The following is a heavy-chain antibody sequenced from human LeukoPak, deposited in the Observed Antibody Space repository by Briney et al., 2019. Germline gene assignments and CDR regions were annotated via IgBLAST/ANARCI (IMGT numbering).Heavy chain of an antibody. Sequence: GGCLRLSCAVSGFTFSTFAMIWVRQPPGKGLEWVSSIFPSGGEIHYADSVRGRFTISRDNSKSTLSLQMNSLRAEDTAIYYCATYRQVLLPFESWGQGTLVTVSS. V-gene: IGHV3-23*01. CDR3: ATYRQVLLPFES. J-gene: IGHJ4*02. D-gene: IGHD2-8*02. CDR1: GFTFSTFA. CDR2: IFPSGGEI.